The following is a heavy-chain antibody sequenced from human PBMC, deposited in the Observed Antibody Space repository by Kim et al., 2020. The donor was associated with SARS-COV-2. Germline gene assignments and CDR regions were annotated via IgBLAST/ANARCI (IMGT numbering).Heavy chain of an antibody. V-gene: IGHV3-30*18. D-gene: IGHD3-10*01. CDR3: AKRMVRGGYWFDP. CDR2: ISYDGSNK. Sequence: GGSLRLSCAASGFTFSSYGMHWVRQAPGKGLEWVAVISYDGSNKYYADSVKGRFTISRDNSKNTLYLQMNSLRAEDTAVYHCAKRMVRGGYWFDPWGQGTLVTVSS. CDR1: GFTFSSYG. J-gene: IGHJ5*02.